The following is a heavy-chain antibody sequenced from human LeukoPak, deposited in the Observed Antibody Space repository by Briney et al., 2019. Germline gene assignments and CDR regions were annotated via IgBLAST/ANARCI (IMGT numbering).Heavy chain of an antibody. CDR2: LIENGATT. CDR3: VKDYRVGSSPAFGDF. CDR1: EFTFRSHA. Sequence: GGSLRLSCAASEFTFRSHAMSWVRQAPGKGLEWVSGLIENGATTYYADSVKGRFSISRDNSMNTVYLQMNNLRAEDTAVYYCVKDYRVGSSPAFGDFWGQGTLVTVSS. D-gene: IGHD1-26*01. V-gene: IGHV3-23*01. J-gene: IGHJ4*02.